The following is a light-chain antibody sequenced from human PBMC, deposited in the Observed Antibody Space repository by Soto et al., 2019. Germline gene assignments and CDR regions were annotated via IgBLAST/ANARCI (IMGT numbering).Light chain of an antibody. CDR3: QNYKSAPFT. CDR1: QDIINY. J-gene: IGKJ2*01. CDR2: AAS. Sequence: DIQMTQSPSSLSASVGDRVTITCRASQDIINYLAWYQQKPGKAPNLLVYAASTLQSGVSSRISGSGSGADFTLTISDFRSEDVATYYCQNYKSAPFTFGPGTKLEIK. V-gene: IGKV1-27*01.